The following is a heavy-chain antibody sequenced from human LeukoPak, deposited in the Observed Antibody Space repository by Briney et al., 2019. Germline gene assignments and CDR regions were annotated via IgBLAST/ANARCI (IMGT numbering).Heavy chain of an antibody. J-gene: IGHJ4*02. D-gene: IGHD6-19*01. CDR3: ARVAVPGTYDY. V-gene: IGHV3-21*01. Sequence: KPGGSLRLSCAASGFTFSSYSMNWVRQAPGKGLEWVSSISSSSSYIYYADSVKGRFTISRDNSKNTLYLQMNSLRAEDTAVYYCARVAVPGTYDYWGQGTLVTVSS. CDR1: GFTFSSYS. CDR2: ISSSSSYI.